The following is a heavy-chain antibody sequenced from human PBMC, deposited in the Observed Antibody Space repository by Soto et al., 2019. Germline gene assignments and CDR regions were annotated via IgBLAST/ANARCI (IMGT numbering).Heavy chain of an antibody. CDR1: GFTFSRSA. CDR3: AATLDWGSYDFGGYPS. J-gene: IGHJ4*02. CDR2: IVAASGKT. D-gene: IGHD3-22*01. V-gene: IGHV1-58*01. Sequence: ASVKVSCKGSGFTFSRSAVQWVRQARGQGLEWIGWIVAASGKTDYSQIFQERVTITRDMSTSTAYMELSSLSSEDTAVYYCAATLDWGSYDFGGYPSWGQGTLVTVSS.